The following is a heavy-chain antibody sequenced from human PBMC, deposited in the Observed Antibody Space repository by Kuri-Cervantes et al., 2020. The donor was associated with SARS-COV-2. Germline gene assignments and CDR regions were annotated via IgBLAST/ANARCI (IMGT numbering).Heavy chain of an antibody. D-gene: IGHD3-22*01. CDR1: GFTFGDHA. J-gene: IGHJ4*02. CDR3: ARDGDYYDSSGYYSYFDY. Sequence: GGSLRLSCAASGFTFGDHAMVWVRQAPSKGLEWVAVIWYGGSNKYYADSVKGRFTISRDNSKNTLYLQMNSLRAEDTAVYYCARDGDYYDSSGYYSYFDYWGQGTLVTVSS. V-gene: IGHV3-33*08. CDR2: IWYGGSNK.